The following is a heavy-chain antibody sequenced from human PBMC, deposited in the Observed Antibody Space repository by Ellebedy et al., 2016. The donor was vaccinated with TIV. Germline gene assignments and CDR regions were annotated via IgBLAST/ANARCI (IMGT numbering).Heavy chain of an antibody. J-gene: IGHJ6*02. V-gene: IGHV3-23*01. CDR1: GFTFSSYA. CDR2: ISGTGRAT. CDR3: AKDARFGELSLYFYYGMDV. D-gene: IGHD3-10*01. Sequence: GGSLRLXXAASGFTFSSYAMSWVRQAPGKGLEWVSVISGTGRATYYAESVKGRFTISRDNSKNTLYLQMNSLRAEDTAVYYCAKDARFGELSLYFYYGMDVWGQGTTVTVSS.